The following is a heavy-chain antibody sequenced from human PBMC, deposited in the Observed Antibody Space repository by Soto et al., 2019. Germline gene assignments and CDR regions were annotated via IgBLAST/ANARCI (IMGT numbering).Heavy chain of an antibody. D-gene: IGHD1-1*01. J-gene: IGHJ6*02. CDR2: IWYDGSKR. Sequence: QVQLVESGGGVVQPEGSLRLSCAASGYTFSCCGMDWVRQAPGKGLEWVAVIWYDGSKRYYADSVKGRFTISRDVSKSTVYLQMNNLRVEDTAGYYCVRVGIGGTRDGMDVWGQGTSVIVSS. CDR3: VRVGIGGTRDGMDV. CDR1: GYTFSCCG. V-gene: IGHV3-33*01.